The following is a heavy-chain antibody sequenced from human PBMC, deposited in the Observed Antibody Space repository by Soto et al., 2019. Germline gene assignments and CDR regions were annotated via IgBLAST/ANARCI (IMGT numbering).Heavy chain of an antibody. J-gene: IGHJ4*02. CDR1: GFTFSSYS. CDR2: ISSSSSTI. CDR3: ARGSRGPVYPFDY. Sequence: EVQLVESGGGLVQPGGSLRLSCAASGFTFSSYSMNWVRQAPGKGLEWVSYISSSSSTIYYADSVKGRFTISRDNAKNSLFLQMNSLRDEDTAVYYCARGSRGPVYPFDYWCQGTLVTVSS. D-gene: IGHD2-8*01. V-gene: IGHV3-48*02.